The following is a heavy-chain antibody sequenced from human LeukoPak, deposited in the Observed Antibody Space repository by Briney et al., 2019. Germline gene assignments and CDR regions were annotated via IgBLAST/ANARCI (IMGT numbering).Heavy chain of an antibody. J-gene: IGHJ3*02. CDR3: ARVRCSGGSCSMGAFDI. D-gene: IGHD2-15*01. CDR1: GFTFNNYA. CDR2: ISYDGSNK. V-gene: IGHV3-30-3*01. Sequence: PGGSLRLSCAASGFTFNNYAIHWVRQAPGKGLEWVAVISYDGSNKFYADSVKGRFTISRDSSKNTLFLQMNSLRPEDTAVYYCARVRCSGGSCSMGAFDIWGQGTMVTVSS.